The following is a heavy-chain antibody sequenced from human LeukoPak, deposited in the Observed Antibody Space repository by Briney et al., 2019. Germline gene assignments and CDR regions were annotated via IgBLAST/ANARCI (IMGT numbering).Heavy chain of an antibody. CDR3: ARGSSGVTISSYGMDV. D-gene: IGHD3-9*01. J-gene: IGHJ6*04. CDR2: TKNKANSYTT. Sequence: AGGSLRLSCAASGFTFSDHYMDWVRQAPGEGLEWVGRTKNKANSYTTQYAASVKGRFTISRDDSKNSLYLQMNSLKTEDTAVYYCARGSSGVTISSYGMDVWGKGTTVTVSS. V-gene: IGHV3-72*01. CDR1: GFTFSDHY.